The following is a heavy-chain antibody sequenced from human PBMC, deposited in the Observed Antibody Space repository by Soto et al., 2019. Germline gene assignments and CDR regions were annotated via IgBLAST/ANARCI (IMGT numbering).Heavy chain of an antibody. CDR2: ISYDGSNK. CDR3: VRPLYSGSYSDYYFDY. CDR1: GFTFSGYA. V-gene: IGHV3-30-3*01. Sequence: GGSLRLSCAASGFTFSGYAMHWVRQAPGKGLEWVAVISYDGSNKYYADSVKGRFTISRDNSKNTLNMQMNSLRAEDTAVYYCVRPLYSGSYSDYYFDYWGQGTLVTAPQ. J-gene: IGHJ4*02. D-gene: IGHD1-26*01.